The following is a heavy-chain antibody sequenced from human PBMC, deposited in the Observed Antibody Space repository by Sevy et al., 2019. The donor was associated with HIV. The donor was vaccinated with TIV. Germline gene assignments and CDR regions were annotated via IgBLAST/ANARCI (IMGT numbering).Heavy chain of an antibody. J-gene: IGHJ3*02. CDR2: ISYDGSNK. V-gene: IGHV3-30-3*01. Sequence: GGSLRLSCAASGFTFSSYAMHWVRQAPGKGLEWVAVISYDGSNKYYADSVKDRFTISRDNSKNTLYLQMNSLRAEDTAVYYCARDTKLHYSNYDAFDIWGQGTMVTVSS. D-gene: IGHD4-4*01. CDR1: GFTFSSYA. CDR3: ARDTKLHYSNYDAFDI.